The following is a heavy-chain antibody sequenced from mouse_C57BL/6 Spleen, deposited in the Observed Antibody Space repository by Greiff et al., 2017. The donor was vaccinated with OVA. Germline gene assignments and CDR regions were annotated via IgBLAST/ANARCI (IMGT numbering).Heavy chain of an antibody. D-gene: IGHD1-1*01. V-gene: IGHV1-61*01. CDR2: IYPSDSET. CDR1: GYTFTSYW. J-gene: IGHJ2*01. CDR3: ARRDGGLLPRFDY. Sequence: QVQLQQPGAELVRPGSSVKLSCKASGYTFTSYWMDWVKQRPGQGLEWIGNIYPSDSETHYNQKFKDKATLTVDKSSSTAYMQLSSLTSEDSAVYYCARRDGGLLPRFDYWGQGTTLTVSS.